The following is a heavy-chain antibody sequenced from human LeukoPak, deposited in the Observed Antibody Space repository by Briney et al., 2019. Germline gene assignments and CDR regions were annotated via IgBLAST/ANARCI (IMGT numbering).Heavy chain of an antibody. V-gene: IGHV1-2*02. Sequence: ASVKVSCKVSEYTFTGYYMHWVRQAPGQGLEWMGWINPNRGRTNYEQKFQGRVTMTWDTSISTAYMDLSRLRSDDTAVYYCARTAVGTMVQGRLYFYGMDVWGQGTTVTVSS. CDR1: EYTFTGYY. J-gene: IGHJ6*02. CDR2: INPNRGRT. D-gene: IGHD3-10*01. CDR3: ARTAVGTMVQGRLYFYGMDV.